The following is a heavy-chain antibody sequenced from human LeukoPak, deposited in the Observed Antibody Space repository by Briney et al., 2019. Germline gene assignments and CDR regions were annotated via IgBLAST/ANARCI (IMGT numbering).Heavy chain of an antibody. D-gene: IGHD6-13*01. CDR3: ARVGFTASAAGTY. CDR1: GYTFTGYY. J-gene: IGHJ4*02. CDR2: INPNSGGT. Sequence: ASVKVSCMASGYTFTGYYMHWVRQAPGQGREWMGWINPNSGGTNYAQKFQGTVTMTRDTSISTAYMQLSRLRSDDTAVYYCARVGFTASAAGTYWGQGTLVTVSS. V-gene: IGHV1-2*02.